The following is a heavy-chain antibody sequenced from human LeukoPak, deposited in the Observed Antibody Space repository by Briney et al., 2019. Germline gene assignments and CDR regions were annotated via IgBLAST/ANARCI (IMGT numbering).Heavy chain of an antibody. Sequence: PSETLSLTCTVSGDSISSYYWSWIRQPPGKGLEWIGYIFYSGSTNYNPSLKSRVTISVDTSKNQFSLKLSSVTAADTAVYYCARAYCSGGSCYFGGSYFDYWGQGTLVTVSS. J-gene: IGHJ4*02. V-gene: IGHV4-59*12. CDR1: GDSISSYY. D-gene: IGHD2-15*01. CDR3: ARAYCSGGSCYFGGSYFDY. CDR2: IFYSGST.